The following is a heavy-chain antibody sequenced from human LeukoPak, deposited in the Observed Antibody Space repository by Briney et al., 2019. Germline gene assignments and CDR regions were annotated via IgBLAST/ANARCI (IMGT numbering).Heavy chain of an antibody. CDR2: INERGSET. D-gene: IGHD2-15*01. CDR3: AKDYSFSNFN. V-gene: IGHV3-7*01. CDR1: GFSFSNSW. J-gene: IGHJ4*02. Sequence: PGGSLRLSCAASGFSFSNSWMSWVRQAPGKGLEWVANINERGSETYYADYVKGRFTISRDNTKKSLFLQLNSLSVEDTATYYCAKDYSFSNFNWGQGTLVTVSS.